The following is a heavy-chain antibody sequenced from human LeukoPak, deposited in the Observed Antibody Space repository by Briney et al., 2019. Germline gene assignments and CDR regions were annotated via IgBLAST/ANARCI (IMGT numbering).Heavy chain of an antibody. Sequence: GASVKVSCKASGYTFTGYYMHWVRQAPGQGLEWMGWINPNSGGTNYAQKFQGRVTMTRDTSISTAYMELSRLRSDDTAVYYCARDHPGIYRSSWYNPHETSNNWFDPWGQGTLVTVSS. CDR1: GYTFTGYY. CDR3: ARDHPGIYRSSWYNPHETSNNWFDP. J-gene: IGHJ5*02. D-gene: IGHD6-13*01. V-gene: IGHV1-2*02. CDR2: INPNSGGT.